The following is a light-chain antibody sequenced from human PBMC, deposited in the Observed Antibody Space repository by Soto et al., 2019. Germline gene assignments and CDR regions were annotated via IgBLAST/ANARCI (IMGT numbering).Light chain of an antibody. CDR1: SSDVGFYNY. CDR3: CSNAGSYTKI. J-gene: IGLJ1*01. V-gene: IGLV2-11*01. Sequence: QSALTQPRSVSGSPGQSVTISCTGTSSDVGFYNYVSWYQQHPGKAPKLMIYDVSKRPSGVPDRFSGSKSSNTASLTISGLQAEDEADYYCCSNAGSYTKIFGTGTKLTVL. CDR2: DVS.